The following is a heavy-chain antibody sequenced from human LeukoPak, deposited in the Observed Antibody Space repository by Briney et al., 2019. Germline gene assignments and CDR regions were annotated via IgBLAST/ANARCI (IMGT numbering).Heavy chain of an antibody. CDR1: GFIFNNYA. V-gene: IGHV3-9*01. D-gene: IGHD6-19*01. J-gene: IGHJ4*02. CDR3: AKDNRRHYTSGPNPDSLH. Sequence: GGSLRLSCAGSGFIFNNYAMHWVRQPPGKGLEWVSGIGWNSGSIDYADSVKGRFTISRDNAKNSLYLQMNSLRVEDTAFYYCAKDNRRHYTSGPNPDSLHWGQGALVTVSS. CDR2: IGWNSGSI.